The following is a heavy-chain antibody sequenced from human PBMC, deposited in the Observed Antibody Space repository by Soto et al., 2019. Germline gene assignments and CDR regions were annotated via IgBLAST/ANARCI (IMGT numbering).Heavy chain of an antibody. CDR2: IYYSGST. CDR3: ARDNRGTFDY. J-gene: IGHJ4*02. D-gene: IGHD7-27*01. Sequence: SETLSLTCTVSGGSISSGDYYWSWIRQPPGKGLEWIGYIYYSGSTYYNPSLKSRVTISVDTSKNQFSLKLSSVTAEDTAVYFCARDNRGTFDYWGQGALVTV. CDR1: GGSISSGDYY. V-gene: IGHV4-30-4*01.